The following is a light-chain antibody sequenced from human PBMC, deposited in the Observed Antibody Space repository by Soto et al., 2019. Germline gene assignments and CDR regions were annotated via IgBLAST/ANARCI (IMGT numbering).Light chain of an antibody. CDR2: EVN. CDR3: SSYADSSNLV. V-gene: IGLV2-8*01. J-gene: IGLJ3*02. CDR1: SSDVGGHNS. Sequence: QSALTQPPSASGSXXXXVXXXXXGTSSDVGGHNSVSWYQQHPGKAPKLMIYEVNKRPSGVPDRFSGSKSGNTASLTVSGLQAEDEADYYCSSYADSSNLVFGGGTKLTVL.